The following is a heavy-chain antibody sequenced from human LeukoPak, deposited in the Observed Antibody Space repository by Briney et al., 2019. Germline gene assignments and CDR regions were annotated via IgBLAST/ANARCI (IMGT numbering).Heavy chain of an antibody. CDR1: GFTFSSYA. Sequence: GGSLRLSCAASGFTFSSYAMSWVRQAPGKGLEWVSAISGSGGSTYYADSVKGRFTISRDNSKNTLYLQMNSLKTEDTALYYCTRDSGTYNWFDPWGQGTLVTVSS. CDR2: ISGSGGST. J-gene: IGHJ5*02. CDR3: TRDSGTYNWFDP. V-gene: IGHV3-23*01. D-gene: IGHD1-26*01.